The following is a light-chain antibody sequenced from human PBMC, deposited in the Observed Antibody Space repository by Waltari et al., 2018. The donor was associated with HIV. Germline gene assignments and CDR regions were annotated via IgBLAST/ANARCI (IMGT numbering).Light chain of an antibody. CDR2: EVT. CDR1: RSDVGSFNL. Sequence: QSALTQPASVSGSPGQSITISCTGGRSDVGSFNLVSWYQQHPGKAPKLVISEVTKRPSGVSKRFSGSKAGNTASLTSSGLLAEDEADYYCFSYAGRSTHVVFGGGTKLTVL. CDR3: FSYAGRSTHVV. J-gene: IGLJ2*01. V-gene: IGLV2-23*02.